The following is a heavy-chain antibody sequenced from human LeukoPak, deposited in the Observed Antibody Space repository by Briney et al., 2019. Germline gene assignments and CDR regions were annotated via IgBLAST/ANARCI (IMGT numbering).Heavy chain of an antibody. D-gene: IGHD5-18*01. CDR3: ARGYVDTAMVRPLGAFDI. CDR1: GYSISSGYY. V-gene: IGHV4-38-2*01. Sequence: PSETLSLTCAVSGYSISSGYYWGWIRQPPGKGLEWIGSIYHSGSTYYNPSLKSRVTISVDTSKNQFSLKLSSVTAADTAVYYCARGYVDTAMVRPLGAFDIWGQGTMVTVSS. CDR2: IYHSGST. J-gene: IGHJ3*02.